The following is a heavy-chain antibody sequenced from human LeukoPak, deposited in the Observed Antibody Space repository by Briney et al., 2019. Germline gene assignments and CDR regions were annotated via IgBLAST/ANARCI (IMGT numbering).Heavy chain of an antibody. V-gene: IGHV3-21*01. J-gene: IGHJ4*02. CDR3: ARVAGQSYHFDY. Sequence: GGSLRLSCTASGFAFSTYSMDWVRQAPGKGLEWVSSITSSSSYIYYADSVKGRLTIPRDNAKNSLYLHMNSLRAEDTAVYYCARVAGQSYHFDYWGQGTLVTVSS. CDR2: ITSSSSYI. D-gene: IGHD3-10*01. CDR1: GFAFSTYS.